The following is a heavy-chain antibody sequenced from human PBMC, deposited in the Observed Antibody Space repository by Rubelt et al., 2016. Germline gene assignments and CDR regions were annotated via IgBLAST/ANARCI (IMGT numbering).Heavy chain of an antibody. CDR3: ARFALPAVTTAYYYYALDV. D-gene: IGHD4-17*01. CDR2: INAGHGNT. CDR1: GYTFTSYA. J-gene: IGHJ6*02. V-gene: IGHV1-3*01. Sequence: QVQLVQSGAEVKKPGASVKVSCKASGYTFTSYAMHWVRQAPGQRLEWMGWINAGHGNTKYSQKFRGRVTITRDTSASTAYMELSSLRSEDSAVYYCARFALPAVTTAYYYYALDVWGQGTTVTVSS.